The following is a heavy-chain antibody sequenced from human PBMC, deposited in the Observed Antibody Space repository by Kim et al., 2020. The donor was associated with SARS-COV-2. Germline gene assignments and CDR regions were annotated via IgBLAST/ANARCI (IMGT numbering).Heavy chain of an antibody. D-gene: IGHD5-12*01. J-gene: IGHJ6*02. CDR1: GFTFSSYS. CDR3: ARDRRGGYGVLINYYYYGMDV. V-gene: IGHV3-48*02. Sequence: GGSLRLSCAASGFTFSSYSMNWVRQAQGKGLEWVSYISSSSSTIYYADSVKDRFTISRDNAKNSLYLQMNSLRDEDTAVYYCARDRRGGYGVLINYYYYGMDVWGPGTTVTVSS. CDR2: ISSSSSTI.